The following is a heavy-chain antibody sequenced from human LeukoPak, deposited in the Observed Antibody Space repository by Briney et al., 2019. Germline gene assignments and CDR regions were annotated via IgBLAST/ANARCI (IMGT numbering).Heavy chain of an antibody. Sequence: PGGSLRLSCATSGFXFSNYAIIWVRQAPGKGLEWVSASSGGGGGTYYADSVRGRFTISRDNSKNTLYLQMNSLRAEDTALYYCAKALAGTHGTRVDFWGQGTLVTVSS. CDR2: SSGGGGGT. V-gene: IGHV3-23*01. D-gene: IGHD1-26*01. CDR3: AKALAGTHGTRVDF. J-gene: IGHJ4*02. CDR1: GFXFSNYA.